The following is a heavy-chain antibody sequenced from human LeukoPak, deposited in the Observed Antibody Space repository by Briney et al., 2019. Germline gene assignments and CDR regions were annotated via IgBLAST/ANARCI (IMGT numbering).Heavy chain of an antibody. CDR3: AKDFPHWYEVPHGMDV. CDR2: INQDGSEK. J-gene: IGHJ6*02. CDR1: GFTFSSYW. V-gene: IGHV3-7*01. Sequence: GGSLRLSCAASGFTFSSYWMTWVRQVPGKGLEWVANINQDGSEKNYADSVKGRFTISRDDAKNSLYLQMNGLRVEDTAIYYCAKDFPHWYEVPHGMDVWGQGTTVTV. D-gene: IGHD1-14*01.